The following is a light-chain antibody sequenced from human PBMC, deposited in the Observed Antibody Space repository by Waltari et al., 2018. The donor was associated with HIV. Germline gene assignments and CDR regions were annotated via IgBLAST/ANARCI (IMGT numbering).Light chain of an antibody. V-gene: IGLV7-46*01. CDR2: DTT. CDR3: SLSFGGAAV. CDR1: TGFVTSCQW. Sequence: QAVVTQEPSLTVSPGGTVPLTCGSSTGFVTSCQWPYWFQQKPGQAPRPLIYDTTNKHSWTPARFSGSLLGGKAVLTLSGAQPEDEADYYCSLSFGGAAVFGGGTHVTVL. J-gene: IGLJ2*01.